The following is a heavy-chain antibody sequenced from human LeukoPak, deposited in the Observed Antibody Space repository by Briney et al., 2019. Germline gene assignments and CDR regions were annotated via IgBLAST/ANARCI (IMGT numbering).Heavy chain of an antibody. J-gene: IGHJ4*02. Sequence: TGGSLRLSCAASGFTFSSYAMNWVRQAPGKGLECVSYISSSGSTIYYADSVKGRFTISRDNAKNSLYLQMNSLRAEDTAVYYCAREPTYSSSWYTSCDYWGQGTLVTVSS. CDR1: GFTFSSYA. D-gene: IGHD6-13*01. CDR3: AREPTYSSSWYTSCDY. V-gene: IGHV3-48*03. CDR2: ISSSGSTI.